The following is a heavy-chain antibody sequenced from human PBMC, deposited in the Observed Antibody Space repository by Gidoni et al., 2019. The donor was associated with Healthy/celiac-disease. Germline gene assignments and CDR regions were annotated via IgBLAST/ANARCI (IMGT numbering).Heavy chain of an antibody. D-gene: IGHD2-2*01. Sequence: QVQLQQWGAGLLKPSETLSLTCAVYGGSFSGSYWSWSRQPPGQGLEWIGESNHSGSTNYTPSLKSRVTISVDTSKNQFSLKLSAVTAADTAVYYCARGLYCSSTSCYSTGWFDPWGQGTLVTVSS. CDR1: GGSFSGSY. CDR2: SNHSGST. CDR3: ARGLYCSSTSCYSTGWFDP. J-gene: IGHJ5*02. V-gene: IGHV4-34*01.